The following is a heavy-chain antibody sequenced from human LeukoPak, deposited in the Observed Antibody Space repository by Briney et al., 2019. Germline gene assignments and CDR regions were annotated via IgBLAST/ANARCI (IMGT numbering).Heavy chain of an antibody. V-gene: IGHV3-53*01. J-gene: IGHJ5*02. CDR2: IYSGGST. Sequence: GGSLRLSCAASGFTVSSNYMSWVRQAPGKGLEWVSVIYSGGSTYYADSVKGRFTISRDNSKNTLYLQMNSLGAEDTAVYYCARDRVTMVRGVHINWFDPWGQGTLVTVSS. CDR1: GFTVSSNY. D-gene: IGHD3-10*01. CDR3: ARDRVTMVRGVHINWFDP.